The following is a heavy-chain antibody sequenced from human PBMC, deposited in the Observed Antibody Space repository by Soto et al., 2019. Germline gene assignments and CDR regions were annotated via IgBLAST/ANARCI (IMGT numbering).Heavy chain of an antibody. CDR2: ISYDGSNK. Sequence: GGSLRLSCAASGFTFSSYGMHWVRQAPGKGLEWVAVISYDGSNKYYADSVKGRFTISRDNSKNTLYLQMNSLRAEDTAVYYCAKDVGGPRQLPTNWFDPWGQGTLVTVSS. CDR3: AKDVGGPRQLPTNWFDP. CDR1: GFTFSSYG. V-gene: IGHV3-30*18. J-gene: IGHJ5*02. D-gene: IGHD2-2*01.